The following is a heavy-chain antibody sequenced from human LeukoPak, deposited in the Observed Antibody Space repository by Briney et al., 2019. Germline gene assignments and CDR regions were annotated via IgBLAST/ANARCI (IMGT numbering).Heavy chain of an antibody. Sequence: GASVKVSCKAPGYTFTGYYMHWVRQAPGQGLEWMGRINPNSGGTNYAQKFQGRVTMTRDTSISTAYMELSRLRSDDTAVYYCARDESQQLVLDNWFDPWGQGTLVTVSS. V-gene: IGHV1-2*06. J-gene: IGHJ5*02. CDR2: INPNSGGT. CDR1: GYTFTGYY. D-gene: IGHD6-13*01. CDR3: ARDESQQLVLDNWFDP.